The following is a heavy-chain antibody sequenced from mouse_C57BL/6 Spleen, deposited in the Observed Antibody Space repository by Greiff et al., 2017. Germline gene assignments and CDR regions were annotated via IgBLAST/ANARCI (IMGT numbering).Heavy chain of an antibody. V-gene: IGHV5-9-1*02. CDR3: TRGRAAQATFAY. CDR1: GFTFSSYA. Sequence: EVKLQESGADLVKPGGSLKLSCAASGFTFSSYAMSWVRQTPEKRLEWVAYISSGGDYNNYADTVKGRFTISRDNARNTLYLLMSSLKSEDTAMYYCTRGRAAQATFAYWGQGTLVTVSA. CDR2: ISSGGDYN. D-gene: IGHD3-2*02. J-gene: IGHJ3*01.